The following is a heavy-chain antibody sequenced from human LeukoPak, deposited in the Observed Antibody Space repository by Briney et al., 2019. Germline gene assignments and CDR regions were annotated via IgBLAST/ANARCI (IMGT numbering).Heavy chain of an antibody. CDR1: GFPFSSYG. CDR3: AKGILRYGDYPN. V-gene: IGHV3-30*02. J-gene: IGHJ4*02. Sequence: GGSLRLSCAASGFPFSSYGMHWVRQAPGKGLEWVAFIRYDGSNKYYADSVKGRFTISRDNSKNTLYLQMNSLRAEDTAVYYCAKGILRYGDYPNWGQGTLVTVSS. D-gene: IGHD4-17*01. CDR2: IRYDGSNK.